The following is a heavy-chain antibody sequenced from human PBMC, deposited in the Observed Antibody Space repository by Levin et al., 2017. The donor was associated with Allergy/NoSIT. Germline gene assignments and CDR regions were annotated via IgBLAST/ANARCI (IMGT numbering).Heavy chain of an antibody. D-gene: IGHD2-15*01. V-gene: IGHV1-18*01. Sequence: GESLKISCKASGYTFTSYGISWVRQAPGQGLEWMGWISAYNGNTNYAQKLQGRVTMTTDTSTSTAYMELRSLRSDDTAVYYCARAAPVAATEGAFDYWGQGTLVTVSS. CDR3: ARAAPVAATEGAFDY. J-gene: IGHJ4*02. CDR1: GYTFTSYG. CDR2: ISAYNGNT.